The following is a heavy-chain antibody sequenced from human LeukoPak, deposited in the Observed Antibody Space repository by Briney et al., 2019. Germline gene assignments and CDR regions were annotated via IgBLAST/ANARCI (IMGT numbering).Heavy chain of an antibody. CDR2: ISVSGATV. V-gene: IGHV3-48*01. CDR3: ARDSGSYYDRLDC. Sequence: GGSLRLSCSASGFAFSDYSLNWVRQTPGKGLEWVSYISVSGATVKYADSVKGRLTISRDNGRNSLYLQMNSLRAEDTAVYYCARDSGSYYDRLDCWGQGNLVTVSS. D-gene: IGHD3-22*01. CDR1: GFAFSDYS. J-gene: IGHJ4*02.